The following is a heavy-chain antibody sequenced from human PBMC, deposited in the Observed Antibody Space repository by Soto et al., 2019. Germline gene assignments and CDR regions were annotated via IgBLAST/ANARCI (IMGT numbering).Heavy chain of an antibody. Sequence: GGSLRLSCAASGFTFSSYAMHWVRQAPGKGLEWVAVISYDGSNKYYADSVKGRFTISRDNSKNTLYLQMNSLRAEDTAVYYCAREDFWSGYPNYYGMDVWGQGTTVTVSS. CDR2: ISYDGSNK. D-gene: IGHD3-3*01. J-gene: IGHJ6*02. CDR1: GFTFSSYA. V-gene: IGHV3-30-3*01. CDR3: AREDFWSGYPNYYGMDV.